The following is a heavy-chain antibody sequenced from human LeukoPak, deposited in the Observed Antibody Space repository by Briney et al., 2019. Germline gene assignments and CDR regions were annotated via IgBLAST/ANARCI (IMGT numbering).Heavy chain of an antibody. CDR1: GFTFSSYA. D-gene: IGHD3-22*01. V-gene: IGHV3-23*01. CDR3: AKFWSITMIVVVITHFDY. J-gene: IGHJ4*02. CDR2: ISGSGGST. Sequence: PGGSLRLSCAASGFTFSSYAMSWVRQAPGKGLEWVSAISGSGGSTYYADSVKGRFTISRDNPKNTLYLQMNSLRAEDTAVYYCAKFWSITMIVVVITHFDYWGQGTLVTVSS.